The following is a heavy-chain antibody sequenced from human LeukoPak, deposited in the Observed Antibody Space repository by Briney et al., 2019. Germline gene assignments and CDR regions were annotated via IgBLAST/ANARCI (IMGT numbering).Heavy chain of an antibody. Sequence: PGGSLRLSCAASGFTFSSYSMNWVRQAPGKGLEWVSSISSSSSYIYYADSVKGRFTISRDNAKNSLYLQMNSLRAEDTAVYYCARDIPSRPSVVPAAPADYWGQGTLVTVSS. CDR1: GFTFSSYS. V-gene: IGHV3-21*01. CDR3: ARDIPSRPSVVPAAPADY. J-gene: IGHJ4*02. D-gene: IGHD2-2*01. CDR2: ISSSSSYI.